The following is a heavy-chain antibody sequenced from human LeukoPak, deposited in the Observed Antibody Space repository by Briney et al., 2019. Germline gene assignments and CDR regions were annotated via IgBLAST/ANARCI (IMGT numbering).Heavy chain of an antibody. Sequence: SETLSLTCTVSGGSISSGGYYWSWIRQHPGKGLDWIGYIYYSGSTYYNPSLKSRVTISVDTSKNQFSLKLSSVTAADTAVYYCARDLTGTTDRYYYYMDVWGKGTTVTVSS. J-gene: IGHJ6*03. CDR2: IYYSGST. CDR1: GGSISSGGYY. V-gene: IGHV4-31*03. CDR3: ARDLTGTTDRYYYYMDV. D-gene: IGHD1-7*01.